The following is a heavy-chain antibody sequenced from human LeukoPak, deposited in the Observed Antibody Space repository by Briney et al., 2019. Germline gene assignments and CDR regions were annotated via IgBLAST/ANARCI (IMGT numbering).Heavy chain of an antibody. Sequence: SGTLSLTCVVSGGSISDTNYWSWVRQSPGKGLEWIGEIFHTGRTNSNPSLKSRATLSVDKSKNQFSLKMNSVTAADTAMYYCARANSDTLTGWGHFDSWGQGTLVTVS. V-gene: IGHV4-4*02. CDR3: ARANSDTLTGWGHFDS. CDR2: IFHTGRT. J-gene: IGHJ4*02. CDR1: GGSISDTNY. D-gene: IGHD3-9*01.